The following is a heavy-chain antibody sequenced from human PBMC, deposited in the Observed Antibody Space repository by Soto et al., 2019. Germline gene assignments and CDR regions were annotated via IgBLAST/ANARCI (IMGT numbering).Heavy chain of an antibody. CDR1: GGTFGSYT. D-gene: IGHD2-15*01. CDR2: IIPMFGTA. V-gene: IGHV1-69*06. CDR3: ARQRAMLPHFYSGMDV. J-gene: IGHJ6*02. Sequence: QVHLVQSGAEVKKPGSSVNVSCTASGGTFGSYTVTWVRQAPGQGLEWMGEIIPMFGTASYAQKFQARVTLTADKSTTTDHMELPRLSSDDTTVHFCARQRAMLPHFYSGMDVWCQGNTLSVPS.